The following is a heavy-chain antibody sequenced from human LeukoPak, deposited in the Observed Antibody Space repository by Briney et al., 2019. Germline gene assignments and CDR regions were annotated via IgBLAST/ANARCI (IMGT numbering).Heavy chain of an antibody. D-gene: IGHD6-19*01. CDR3: ARTRGYSSGWYAY. CDR2: IYYSGST. CDR1: GGSISSYY. J-gene: IGHJ4*02. V-gene: IGHV4-59*08. Sequence: RPSETLSLTCTVSGGSISSYYWSWIRQPPWKGLEWIGYIYYSGSTNYNPSLKSRVTISVDTSKNQFSLKLSSVTAADTAVYYCARTRGYSSGWYAYWGQGTLVTVSP.